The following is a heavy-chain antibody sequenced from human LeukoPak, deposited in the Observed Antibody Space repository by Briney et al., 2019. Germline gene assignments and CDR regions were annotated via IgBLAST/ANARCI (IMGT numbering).Heavy chain of an antibody. D-gene: IGHD5-24*01. Sequence: GGSLRLSCAASGFSFDTYWMHWVRQAPGKGLEWVSRINTDGSTTDYADSVKGRFSISRDNAKSTLYLQMNSLRADDTALYYWTRAGAQLQNSYWGQGTLVYVSS. CDR2: INTDGSTT. V-gene: IGHV3-74*01. CDR3: TRAGAQLQNSY. CDR1: GFSFDTYW. J-gene: IGHJ4*02.